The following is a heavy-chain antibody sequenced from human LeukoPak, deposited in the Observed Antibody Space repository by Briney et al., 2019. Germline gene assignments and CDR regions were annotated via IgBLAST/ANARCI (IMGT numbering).Heavy chain of an antibody. CDR1: GYSFTNYY. CDR3: TRTRGYYFDY. CDR2: INPSGGST. V-gene: IGHV1-46*01. J-gene: IGHJ4*02. Sequence: ASVRVSCKASGYSFTNYYMHWVRQAPGQGLEWMGMINPSGGSTTYAQKFQGRVTMTRDMSTSTVYMELSSLTSEDTAVYYCTRTRGYYFDYWGQGTLVTVSS.